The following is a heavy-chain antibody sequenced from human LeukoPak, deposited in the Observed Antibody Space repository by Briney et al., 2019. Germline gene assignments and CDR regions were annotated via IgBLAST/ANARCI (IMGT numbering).Heavy chain of an antibody. Sequence: GGSLRLSCVASRFTFSTYAMAWVRQAPGKKLECVAVITGGGTNTYHADSVKGRFTISRDNSKNTLSLQMNSLRVEDTAKYYCAKGTLESCSGSRCYPFDHWGRGTLVTVSS. CDR1: RFTFSTYA. D-gene: IGHD2-15*01. V-gene: IGHV3-23*01. CDR3: AKGTLESCSGSRCYPFDH. J-gene: IGHJ4*02. CDR2: ITGGGTNT.